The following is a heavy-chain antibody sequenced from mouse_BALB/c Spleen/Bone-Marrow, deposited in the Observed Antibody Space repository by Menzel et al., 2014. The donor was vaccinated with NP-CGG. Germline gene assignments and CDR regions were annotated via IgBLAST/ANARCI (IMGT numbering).Heavy chain of an antibody. D-gene: IGHD1-1*01. CDR2: ISSGSSTI. CDR1: GFTFSSFG. V-gene: IGHV5-17*02. Sequence: EVQLQESGGGLVQLGGSRKLSCAASGFTFSSFGMHWVRQAPEKGLEWVAYISSGSSTIYYADTVMGRFTISRDNPKNTLFLQMTSLRSEDTAMYYCARSGSSSGYFDYWGQGTTLTVSS. J-gene: IGHJ2*01. CDR3: ARSGSSSGYFDY.